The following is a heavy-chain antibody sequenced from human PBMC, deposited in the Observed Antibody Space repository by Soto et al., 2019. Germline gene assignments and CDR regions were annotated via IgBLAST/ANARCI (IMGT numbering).Heavy chain of an antibody. V-gene: IGHV4-61*01. J-gene: IGHJ4*02. CDR2: IYYSGST. CDR3: ATLPPDYYGSGSYVDY. D-gene: IGHD3-10*01. Sequence: SETLSLTCTVSGGSVSSGSYYWSWIRQPPGKGLEWIGYIYYSGSTNYNPSLKSRVTISVDTSKNQFSLKLSSVTAADTAVYYRATLPPDYYGSGSYVDYWGQGTLVTVSS. CDR1: GGSVSSGSYY.